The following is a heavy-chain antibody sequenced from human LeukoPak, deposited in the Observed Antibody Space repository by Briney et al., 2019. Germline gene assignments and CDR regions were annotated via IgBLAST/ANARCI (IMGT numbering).Heavy chain of an antibody. CDR2: VYNSGTT. J-gene: IGHJ4*02. CDR3: ARDAY. CDR1: GVSIGTHY. Sequence: SETLSLTCTVSGVSIGTHYWSCIRQSPGKGLEWIGCVYNSGTTVYNPSLTGRVTISVDTSKNQYSLNLRSVTAADAAVYYCARDAYWGRGILVTVSS. V-gene: IGHV4-59*11.